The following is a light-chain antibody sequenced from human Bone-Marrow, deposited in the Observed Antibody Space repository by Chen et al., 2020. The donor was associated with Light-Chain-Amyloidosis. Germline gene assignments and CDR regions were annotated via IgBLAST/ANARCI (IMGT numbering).Light chain of an antibody. V-gene: IGLV3-21*02. CDR3: QVWDRSSDRPV. J-gene: IGLJ3*02. CDR1: NIGSTS. Sequence: SYVLTQPSSVSVAPGQTATIACGGNNIGSTSVNWYQQTPGQAPLLVVYDDSDRPSGIPERLSGSNSGTTATLTISRVEAWDEADYYCQVWDRSSDRPVFGGGTKLTVL. CDR2: DDS.